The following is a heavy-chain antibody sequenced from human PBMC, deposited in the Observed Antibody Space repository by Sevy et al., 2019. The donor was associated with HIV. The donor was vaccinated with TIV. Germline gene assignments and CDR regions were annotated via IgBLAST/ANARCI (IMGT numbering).Heavy chain of an antibody. V-gene: IGHV3-23*01. Sequence: GGSLRLSCAASGFTFSKYSMSWARKPPGKGLEWVSTLSFGCGEINYADSVKGRFTISRDNSKSSVYLQMNNLRPEDTAVYYCAREGCTKPHDYWGQGTLVTVSS. CDR2: LSFGCGEI. J-gene: IGHJ4*02. CDR3: AREGCTKPHDY. D-gene: IGHD2-8*01. CDR1: GFTFSKYS.